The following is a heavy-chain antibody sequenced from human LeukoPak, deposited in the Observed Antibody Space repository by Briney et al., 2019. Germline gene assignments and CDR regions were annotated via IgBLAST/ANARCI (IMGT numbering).Heavy chain of an antibody. D-gene: IGHD6-13*01. CDR2: IYHSGST. J-gene: IGHJ6*03. CDR3: ARLRSSWRLYYYYMDV. V-gene: IGHV4-38-2*01. CDR1: AYSISSGYY. Sequence: SXTLSLTCAVSAYSISSGYYWGWIRPPPGKGLEGIGNIYHSGSTYYNPSLKIRVPISLHTSKNQFSLKLSSVTAAHTAVYYSARLRSSWRLYYYYMDVWGKGTTFSVSS.